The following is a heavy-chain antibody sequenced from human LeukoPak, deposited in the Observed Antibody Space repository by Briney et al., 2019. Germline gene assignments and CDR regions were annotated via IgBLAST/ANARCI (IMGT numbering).Heavy chain of an antibody. Sequence: GGSLRLSCAASGFTFSDHYMTWIRQAPGKGLEWLSYISPSGSDMNNADSVKGRFTISRDNSKNTLFLQMNSLRAEDTAVYYCARGDYGSGSPYYYYYMDVWGKGTTVTISS. D-gene: IGHD3-10*01. J-gene: IGHJ6*03. CDR3: ARGDYGSGSPYYYYYMDV. V-gene: IGHV3-11*05. CDR1: GFTFSDHY. CDR2: ISPSGSDM.